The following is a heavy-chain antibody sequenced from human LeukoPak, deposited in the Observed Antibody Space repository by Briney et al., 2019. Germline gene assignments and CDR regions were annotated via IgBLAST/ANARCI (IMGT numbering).Heavy chain of an antibody. J-gene: IGHJ2*01. V-gene: IGHV3-23*01. Sequence: GGSLRLSCAASGFTFSSYAMSWVRQAPGKGLEWVSAITGRGASTYYADSVKGRFTISRDNSKNTLYLQTNSLRAEDTAVYYCAKVPPSPGWWYFDLWGRGTLVTVSS. CDR2: ITGRGAST. CDR3: AKVPPSPGWWYFDL. CDR1: GFTFSSYA.